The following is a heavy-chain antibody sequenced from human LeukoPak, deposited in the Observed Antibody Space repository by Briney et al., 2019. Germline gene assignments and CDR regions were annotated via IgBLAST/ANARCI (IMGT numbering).Heavy chain of an antibody. J-gene: IGHJ4*02. V-gene: IGHV4-59*01. CDR2: IYYSGST. CDR1: GGSISSYY. Sequence: SETLSLTCTVSGGSISSYYWSWIRQPPGKGLEWIGYIYYSGSTNYNPSLKSRVTISVDTSKNQFSLKLGSVTVADTAVYYCAREHSPHFFDYWGQGTLVTVSS. D-gene: IGHD2-15*01. CDR3: AREHSPHFFDY.